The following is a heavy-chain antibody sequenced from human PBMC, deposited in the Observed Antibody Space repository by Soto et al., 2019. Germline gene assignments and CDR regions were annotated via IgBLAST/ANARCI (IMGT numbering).Heavy chain of an antibody. D-gene: IGHD5-18*01. CDR3: AAAAMVPNYYYYGMDV. CDR1: GYTFTGYY. V-gene: IGHV1-2*04. CDR2: INPNSGGT. J-gene: IGHJ6*02. Sequence: QVQLVQSGAEVKKPGASVKVSCKASGYTFTGYYMHWVRQAPGQGLEWMGWINPNSGGTNYAQKFQGWVTMTRDTSISTAYMELSRLRSDDTAVYYCAAAAMVPNYYYYGMDVWGQGTTVTVSS.